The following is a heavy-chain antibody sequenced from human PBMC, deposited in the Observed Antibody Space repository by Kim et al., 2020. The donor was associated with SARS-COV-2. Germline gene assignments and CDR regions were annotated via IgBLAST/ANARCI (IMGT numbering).Heavy chain of an antibody. Sequence: SETLSLTCTLSGGSISSYYWSWIRQPPGKGLEWIGYIYYSGNTNYNPSLKSRVTISIDTSKNQFSLKLNSVTAADTAVYYCARALGRGDAPYYYYGMDV. CDR2: IYYSGNT. CDR1: GGSISSYY. V-gene: IGHV4-59*08. J-gene: IGHJ6*01. CDR3: ARALGRGDAPYYYYGMDV.